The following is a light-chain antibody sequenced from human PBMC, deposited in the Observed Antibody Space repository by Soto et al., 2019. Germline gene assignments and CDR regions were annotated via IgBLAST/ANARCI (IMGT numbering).Light chain of an antibody. CDR3: CSYAGSGTNV. CDR2: DVS. Sequence: QSALTQPASVSGSPGQSITISCTGTSSNVGNFNVVSWYQQHPGKAPKVIIYDVSERPSGVSNRFSGSKSGNTASLTISVLQAEDEDDYYCCSYAGSGTNVFGTGTKLTVL. V-gene: IGLV2-23*02. J-gene: IGLJ1*01. CDR1: SSNVGNFNV.